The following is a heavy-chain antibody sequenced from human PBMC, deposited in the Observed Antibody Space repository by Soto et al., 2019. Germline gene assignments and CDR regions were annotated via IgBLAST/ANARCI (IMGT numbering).Heavy chain of an antibody. Sequence: GGTPRLSCAASGFTFSPFWMHWVRQAPGKGLVWLSHINSDGSTIVYADSVKGRFTISRDNAKNTLYLQMNSLRVEDTAVYGGXXXRGXTDLFYLWGQGALVIVSS. CDR1: GFTFSPFW. V-gene: IGHV3-74*01. J-gene: IGHJ1*01. CDR2: INSDGSTI. D-gene: IGHD3-9*01. CDR3: XXXRGXTDLFYL.